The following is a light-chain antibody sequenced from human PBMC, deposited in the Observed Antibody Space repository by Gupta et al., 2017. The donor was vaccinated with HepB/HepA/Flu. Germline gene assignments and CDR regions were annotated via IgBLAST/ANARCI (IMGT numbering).Light chain of an antibody. Sequence: HSALTQPASVSGSAGQSITISGTGTSSDVGGYHDVSWYRQYPGKAPKLMIYVVTARPSWVSNRFSGSKSGNTASLTISGLQAEDEADYYCSSYANDKSWVFGGGTKLTVL. CDR1: SSDVGGYHD. CDR3: SSYANDKSWV. V-gene: IGLV2-14*01. CDR2: VVT. J-gene: IGLJ3*02.